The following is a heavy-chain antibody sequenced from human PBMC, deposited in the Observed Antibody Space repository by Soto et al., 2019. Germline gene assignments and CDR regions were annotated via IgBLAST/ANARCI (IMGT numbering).Heavy chain of an antibody. J-gene: IGHJ4*02. CDR1: GFTFSSYG. CDR3: AKDRVWGMYYIDY. Sequence: QVQLVESGGGVVQPGRSLRLSCAASGFTFSSYGMHWVRQAPGKGLEWVAVISYDGSNKYYADSVKGRFTISRDNSKNTLYLQMNSLRAEDTAVYYCAKDRVWGMYYIDYWGQGTLVTVSS. V-gene: IGHV3-30*18. CDR2: ISYDGSNK. D-gene: IGHD3-16*01.